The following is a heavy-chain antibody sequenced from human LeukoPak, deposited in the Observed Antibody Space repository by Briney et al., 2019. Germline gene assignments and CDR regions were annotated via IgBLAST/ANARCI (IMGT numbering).Heavy chain of an antibody. D-gene: IGHD3-10*01. J-gene: IGHJ4*02. CDR3: ARGHYGPGIGTYPN. Sequence: SETLSLTCSVSDGSMISYHWSWIRQPAGKGLEWIGRIYTTGSTDYNPSLMSRVTMSVDTSKNPFSLKLRSVTAADTAVYYCARGHYGPGIGTYPNWGQGTLVTVSA. V-gene: IGHV4-4*07. CDR1: DGSMISYH. CDR2: IYTTGST.